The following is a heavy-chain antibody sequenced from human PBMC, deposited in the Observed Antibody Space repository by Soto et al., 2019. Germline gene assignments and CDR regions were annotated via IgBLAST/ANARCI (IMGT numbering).Heavy chain of an antibody. CDR2: ISSSSSYI. D-gene: IGHD3-3*01. CDR1: GVACSGYG. CDR3: ARGTIFGVVIPRPYYYDTAV. Sequence: WLSLGLWWGAAGVACSGYGGNWVRQSPGKGLEWFSSISSSSSYIYYADSVKVRFTIARDNDKNSLYLQMNSLRAEDTAVYYCARGTIFGVVIPRPYYYDTAVWRQGTTVRVS. V-gene: IGHV3-21*01. J-gene: IGHJ6*02.